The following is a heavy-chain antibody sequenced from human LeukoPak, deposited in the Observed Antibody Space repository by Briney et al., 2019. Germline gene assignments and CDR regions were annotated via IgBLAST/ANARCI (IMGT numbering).Heavy chain of an antibody. J-gene: IGHJ3*02. CDR3: ARDRGSGYYIAFDI. CDR1: GFTFSGSA. V-gene: IGHV3-73*01. D-gene: IGHD3-3*01. CDR2: IRSKANSYAT. Sequence: TGGSLRLSCAASGFTFSGSAMHWVRQASGKGLEWVGRIRSKANSYATAYAASVKGRFTISRDDSKNTAYLQMNSLKTEDTAVYYCARDRGSGYYIAFDIWGQGTMVTVSS.